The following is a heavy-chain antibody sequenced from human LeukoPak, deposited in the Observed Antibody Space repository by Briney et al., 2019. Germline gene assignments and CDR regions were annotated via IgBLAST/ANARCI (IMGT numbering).Heavy chain of an antibody. D-gene: IGHD5-24*01. V-gene: IGHV4-39*07. CDR2: FLYSGGT. CDR1: GDSISSSNYY. J-gene: IGHJ4*02. CDR3: TREGEGRWPQSGY. Sequence: PSETLSLTCTVSGDSISSSNYYWVWIRQPPGKGLEWIGSFLYSGGTYYNPSLKSRVTISVDTSKNQFSLKLSSVTAADTAVYYCTREGEGRWPQSGYWGQGSLVTVSS.